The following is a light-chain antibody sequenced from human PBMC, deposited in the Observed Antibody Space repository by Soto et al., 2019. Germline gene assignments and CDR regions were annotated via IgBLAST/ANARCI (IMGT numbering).Light chain of an antibody. V-gene: IGKV1-39*01. CDR1: QSISRY. J-gene: IGKJ1*01. Sequence: DIQVTQSPSSLSASVGDRVTITCRASQSISRYLNWYRQKPGRAPNLLIYAASNLQSGVPSRFSGSGSGTDFTLTISSLQPGDFATYDCHQSYSAPWTFGQGTKVEIK. CDR2: AAS. CDR3: HQSYSAPWT.